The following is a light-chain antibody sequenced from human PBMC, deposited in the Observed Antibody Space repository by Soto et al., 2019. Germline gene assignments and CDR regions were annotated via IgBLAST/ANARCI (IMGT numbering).Light chain of an antibody. Sequence: DIQLTQSPSFLSASVGDRVTITCRASQGISSYLAWYQQKPGKAPKVLIYEASTMQSGVPSRFSGSGSGTEFTLTISGLQPEDSATYYCQQFNSYPFTFGPGTKVDIK. CDR1: QGISSY. J-gene: IGKJ3*01. CDR3: QQFNSYPFT. V-gene: IGKV1-9*01. CDR2: EAS.